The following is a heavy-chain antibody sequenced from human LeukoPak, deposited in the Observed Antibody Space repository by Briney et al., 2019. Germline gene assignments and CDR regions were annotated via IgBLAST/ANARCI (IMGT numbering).Heavy chain of an antibody. CDR1: GFTFSDYY. CDR3: ARVCSYDSTGYFDYYFDY. Sequence: KPGGSLRLSCAASGFTFSDYYMSWIRQAPGKGLEWVSYITSSSYTNYADSVKGRFTISRDNAKNSLYLQMNSLRAEDTAVYYCARVCSYDSTGYFDYYFDYWGQGTLVTVSS. D-gene: IGHD3-22*01. CDR2: ITSSSYT. V-gene: IGHV3-11*05. J-gene: IGHJ4*02.